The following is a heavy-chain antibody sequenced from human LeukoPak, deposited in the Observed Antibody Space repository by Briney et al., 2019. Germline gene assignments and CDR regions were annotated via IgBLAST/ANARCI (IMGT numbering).Heavy chain of an antibody. D-gene: IGHD6-13*01. J-gene: IGHJ3*02. V-gene: IGHV3-11*01. CDR3: ARIRGYSSSWYVGNAFDI. Sequence: PSETLSLTCAISGGSINNYYWSWIRQAPGKGLEWVSYISSSGSTIYYADSVKGRFTISRDSAKNSLYLQMNSLRAEDTAVYYCARIRGYSSSWYVGNAFDIWGQGTMVTVSS. CDR2: ISSSGSTI. CDR1: GGSINNYY.